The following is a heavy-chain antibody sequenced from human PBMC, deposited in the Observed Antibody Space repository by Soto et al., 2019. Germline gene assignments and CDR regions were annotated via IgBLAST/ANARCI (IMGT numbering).Heavy chain of an antibody. D-gene: IGHD3-16*01. CDR3: ARDYDDGSASYGLEI. V-gene: IGHV1-2*04. Sequence: QVHLVQSGAEVKKPGASVTVSCRASGYTFTGYYIHWVRQAPGQGLEWMGWINPNSGGANIAQKSQGWVTMTRDTSTTTTYIDLSSLRSNDSAVYYCARDYDDGSASYGLEIWGQGTLVTVAS. J-gene: IGHJ3*02. CDR1: GYTFTGYY. CDR2: INPNSGGA.